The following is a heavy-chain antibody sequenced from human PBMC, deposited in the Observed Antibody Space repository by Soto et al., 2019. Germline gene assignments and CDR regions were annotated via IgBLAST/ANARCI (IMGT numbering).Heavy chain of an antibody. CDR2: IYPGDSDT. Sequence: GVSLTISCKGTGSSFTRYWIVWVRQMPGKGLEWRGIIYPGDSDTRDSPPFQGKVSISADKAISTAYLQWSSLKASDTVMYYCERQLHLGAAGLLLPVNYKATSEMDVWCQETTVPVS. CDR1: GSSFTRYW. V-gene: IGHV5-51*01. J-gene: IGHJ6*02. CDR3: ERQLHLGAAGLLLPVNYKATSEMDV. D-gene: IGHD6-13*01.